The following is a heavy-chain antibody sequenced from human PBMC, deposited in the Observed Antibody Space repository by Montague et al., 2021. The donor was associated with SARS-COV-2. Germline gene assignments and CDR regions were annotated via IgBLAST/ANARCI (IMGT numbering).Heavy chain of an antibody. CDR2: INWNGESA. CDR3: GKDMRASGWYGDLDY. Sequence: SLRLSCAASGFTFDNYAMHWVRQAPGKGLEWVAVINWNGESAHYADSVXSRFTISRDNNKNSLFLQMSILRPEDSALYFCGKDMRASGWYGDLDYWGQGALVTVSS. V-gene: IGHV3-43D*03. D-gene: IGHD6-19*01. J-gene: IGHJ4*02. CDR1: GFTFDNYA.